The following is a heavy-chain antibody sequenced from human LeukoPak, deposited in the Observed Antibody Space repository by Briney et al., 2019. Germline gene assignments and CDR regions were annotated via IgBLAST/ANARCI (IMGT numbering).Heavy chain of an antibody. CDR1: GYTLTELS. Sequence: ASVKVSCKVSGYTLTELSMHWVRQAPGKGLEWMGGFDPEDGKTIYAQNFQGRVTMTEDTSTDTAYMELSSLRSEDTAVYYCATERRPRISMILAADYRERGDAFDIWGQGTMVTVSS. D-gene: IGHD3-22*01. CDR2: FDPEDGKT. V-gene: IGHV1-24*01. J-gene: IGHJ3*02. CDR3: ATERRPRISMILAADYRERGDAFDI.